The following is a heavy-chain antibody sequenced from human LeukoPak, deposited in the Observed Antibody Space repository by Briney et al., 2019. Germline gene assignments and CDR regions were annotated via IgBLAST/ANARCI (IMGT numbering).Heavy chain of an antibody. CDR3: ARDLLEEGPDY. Sequence: PGGSLRLSCAASRFTFSSYGMHWVRQAPGKGLEWVAVIWYDGSNKYYADSVKGRFTISRDNSKNTLYLQMNSLRAEDTAVYYCARDLLEEGPDYWGQGTLVTVSS. D-gene: IGHD1-1*01. V-gene: IGHV3-33*01. J-gene: IGHJ4*02. CDR1: RFTFSSYG. CDR2: IWYDGSNK.